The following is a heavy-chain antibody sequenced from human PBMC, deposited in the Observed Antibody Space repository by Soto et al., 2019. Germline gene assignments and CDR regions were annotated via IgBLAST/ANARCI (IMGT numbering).Heavy chain of an antibody. CDR2: IYYSGST. CDR3: ARRWIVENDWFDP. D-gene: IGHD3-22*01. V-gene: IGHV4-61*01. J-gene: IGHJ5*02. Sequence: SETLSLTCTVSGGSISSSSYYWSWIRQPPGKGLEWIGYIYYSGSTNYNPSLKSRVTISVDTSKNQFSLKLSSVTAADTAVYYCARRWIVENDWFDPWGQGTLVTVS. CDR1: GGSISSSSYY.